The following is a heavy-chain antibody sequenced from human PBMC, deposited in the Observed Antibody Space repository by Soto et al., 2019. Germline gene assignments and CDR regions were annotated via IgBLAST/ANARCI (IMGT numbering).Heavy chain of an antibody. CDR2: ISAYNGNT. CDR1: GYTIASYA. V-gene: IGHV1-18*01. Sequence: GASVKVSCKASGYTIASYAISWMRQAPGQGLEWMGWISAYNGNTNYAQKFQGRVTITADESTSTAYMELSSLRSEDTAVYYCAREGLVLVPTTVNSDYYYYAMDVWGQGTTVTVSS. CDR3: AREGLVLVPTTVNSDYYYYAMDV. J-gene: IGHJ6*02. D-gene: IGHD2-2*01.